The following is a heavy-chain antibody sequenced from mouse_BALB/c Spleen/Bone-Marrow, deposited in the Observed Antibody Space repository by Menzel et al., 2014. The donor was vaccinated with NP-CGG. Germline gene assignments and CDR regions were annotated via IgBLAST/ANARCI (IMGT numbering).Heavy chain of an antibody. J-gene: IGHJ2*01. V-gene: IGHV14-3*02. Sequence: EVQVVESGAEVVKPGASVKLSCTASGFNIKDTYMHWVKQRPEQGLEWIGRVDPANGNTKYDPKFQGKTTITADTSSNTAYLQLSSLTSEDTAVYYCARYDYGVYFDYWGQGTTLTVSS. CDR2: VDPANGNT. D-gene: IGHD2-4*01. CDR1: GFNIKDTY. CDR3: ARYDYGVYFDY.